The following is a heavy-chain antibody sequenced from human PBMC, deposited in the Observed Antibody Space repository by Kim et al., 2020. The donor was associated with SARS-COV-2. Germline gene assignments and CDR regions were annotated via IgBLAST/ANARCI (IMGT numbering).Heavy chain of an antibody. Sequence: GGSLRLSCAASGFTFNDYAMHWVRQAPGKGLEWVAGIRWNSGDIVYADSVKGRFTISRDNAKNSLYLPMNSLRAEDTALYFCAKGAGYGGSWDWGRGTLVTVSS. CDR2: IRWNSGDI. J-gene: IGHJ4*02. CDR3: AKGAGYGGSWD. CDR1: GFTFNDYA. D-gene: IGHD5-12*01. V-gene: IGHV3-9*01.